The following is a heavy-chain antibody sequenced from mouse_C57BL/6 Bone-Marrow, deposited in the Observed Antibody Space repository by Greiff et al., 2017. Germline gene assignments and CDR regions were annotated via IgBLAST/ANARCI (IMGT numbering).Heavy chain of an antibody. D-gene: IGHD1-1*01. CDR3: ARSLDYGSSFDY. Sequence: QVQLQQPGAELVKPGASVKMSCKASGYTFTSYWITWVKQRPGQGLEWIGDIYPGSGSTNYNEKFKSKATLTVDTSSSTAYMQLSSLTSEDSAVYYCARSLDYGSSFDYWGQGTTLTVSS. V-gene: IGHV1-55*01. J-gene: IGHJ2*01. CDR2: IYPGSGST. CDR1: GYTFTSYW.